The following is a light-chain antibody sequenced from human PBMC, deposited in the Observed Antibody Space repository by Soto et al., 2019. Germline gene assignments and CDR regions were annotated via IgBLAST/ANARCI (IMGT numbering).Light chain of an antibody. V-gene: IGKV1-39*01. J-gene: IGKJ2*01. CDR2: DAA. CDR1: QSISSY. Sequence: IQMTQSPSSLSASVGDRVTITCRASQSISSYLKWYQQKPGKAPKLLIYDAASLQSGVPSRFSGGGCGRDFSPTISSMQPEDFATYYCHQSYSTPLYTFGQGTKLEIK. CDR3: HQSYSTPLYT.